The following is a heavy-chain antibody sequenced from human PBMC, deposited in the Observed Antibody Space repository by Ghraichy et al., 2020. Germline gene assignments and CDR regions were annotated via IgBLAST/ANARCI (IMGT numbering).Heavy chain of an antibody. CDR2: ISTYNGNT. CDR1: GYTFTTYT. J-gene: IGHJ4*02. Sequence: ASVKVSCKASGYTFTTYTISWVRQAPGQGLECMGWISTYNGNTNYAQKLQGRVTMTTDTSTSTAYMELRSLRSGDTAVYYCARGRVVTTDYWGQGTLVTVSS. V-gene: IGHV1-18*01. D-gene: IGHD2-21*02. CDR3: ARGRVVTTDY.